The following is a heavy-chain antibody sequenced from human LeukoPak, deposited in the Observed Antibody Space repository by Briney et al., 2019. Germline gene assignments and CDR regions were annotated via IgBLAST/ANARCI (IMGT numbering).Heavy chain of an antibody. CDR1: GFTFSDYY. D-gene: IGHD1-26*01. CDR2: ISSSGSTI. CDR3: ARASLSGSYYIY. V-gene: IGHV3-11*04. Sequence: GGSLRLSCAASGFTFSDYYMSWIRQAPGKGLEWVSYISSSGSTIYYADSVKGRFTISRDNAKNSLYLQMDSLRAEDTAVYYCARASLSGSYYIYWGQGTLVTVSS. J-gene: IGHJ4*02.